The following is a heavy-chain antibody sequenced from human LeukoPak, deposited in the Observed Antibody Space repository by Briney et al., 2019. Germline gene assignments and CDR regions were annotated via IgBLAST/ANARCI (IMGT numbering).Heavy chain of an antibody. Sequence: PGGSLRLSCAASGFTFSSYGMHWVRQAPGKGLEWVAFIRYDGSNKYYADSVKGRFTISRDNSKNTLYLQMNSLRAEDTAVYYCAKDRMATTRGDAFDIWGQGTMVTVSS. CDR2: IRYDGSNK. D-gene: IGHD5-24*01. V-gene: IGHV3-30*02. CDR1: GFTFSSYG. CDR3: AKDRMATTRGDAFDI. J-gene: IGHJ3*02.